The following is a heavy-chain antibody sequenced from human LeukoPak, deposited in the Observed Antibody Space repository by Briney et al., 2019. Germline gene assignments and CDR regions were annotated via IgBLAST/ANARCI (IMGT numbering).Heavy chain of an antibody. CDR3: ANAGYSSGWPPYLDY. Sequence: PSETLSLTCTVSGGSISSYYWSWIRQPPGKGLEWIGYIYYSGSTNYNPSLKSRVTISVDTSKNQFSLKLSSVTAADTAVYYCANAGYSSGWPPYLDYWGQGTLVTVSS. CDR2: IYYSGST. V-gene: IGHV4-59*01. J-gene: IGHJ4*02. D-gene: IGHD6-19*01. CDR1: GGSISSYY.